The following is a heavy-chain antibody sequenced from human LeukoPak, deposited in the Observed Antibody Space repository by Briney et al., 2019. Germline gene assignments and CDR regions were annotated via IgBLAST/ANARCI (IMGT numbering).Heavy chain of an antibody. Sequence: PSGTLSLTCGVSGGSITTTNFWSWVRPPPGGGLEWIGEISLRGRTQYNPSLKSRVNISIDESKNHLYLSLASVTAADTAVYYWARAKPSGVYHHNYGGRGTLVTFS. D-gene: IGHD2-15*01. J-gene: IGHJ4*02. CDR2: ISLRGRT. CDR1: GGSITTTNF. V-gene: IGHV4-4*02. CDR3: ARAKPSGVYHHNY.